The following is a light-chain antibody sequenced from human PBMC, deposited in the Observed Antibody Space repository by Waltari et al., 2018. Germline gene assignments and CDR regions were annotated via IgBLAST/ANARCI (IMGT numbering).Light chain of an antibody. J-gene: IGKJ1*01. CDR3: QQYRRPPWT. Sequence: DIQMTQSPSTLSASVGDRVTISCRATESINTWLALYQQKPGKAPKLLISRSVNLESGVPSRFSGSGSGTEFTLTISSLQPDDLATYHCQQYRRPPWTFGQGTKV. CDR1: ESINTW. CDR2: RSV. V-gene: IGKV1-5*03.